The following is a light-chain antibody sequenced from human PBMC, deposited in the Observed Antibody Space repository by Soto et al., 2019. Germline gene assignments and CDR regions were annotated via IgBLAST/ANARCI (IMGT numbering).Light chain of an antibody. CDR2: AAS. V-gene: IGKV3-20*01. CDR1: QTISSGY. J-gene: IGKJ2*01. Sequence: EIVLTQSPGTLSLSPGERATLSCKASQTISSGYLAWHQQKPGQAPRLLIYAASSRAAGIPDRFSGTESGTEFTLTISRLEPEDFAVYYCHQYGDSPSTFGQRTKLEI. CDR3: HQYGDSPST.